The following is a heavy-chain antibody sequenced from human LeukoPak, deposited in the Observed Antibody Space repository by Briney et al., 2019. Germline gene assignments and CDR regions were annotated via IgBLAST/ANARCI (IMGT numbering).Heavy chain of an antibody. CDR1: GFSFNKHW. J-gene: IGHJ4*02. Sequence: PGGSLRLSCAVSGFSFNKHWMSWGRQAAGKRLEWVANIKQDGSESYYVGSVKGRFTISRDNAKNSLYLQMDSLRGEDTAVYYCATGQGSRWDNWGLGTLVTVSS. D-gene: IGHD6-13*01. CDR3: ATGQGSRWDN. V-gene: IGHV3-7*01. CDR2: IKQDGSES.